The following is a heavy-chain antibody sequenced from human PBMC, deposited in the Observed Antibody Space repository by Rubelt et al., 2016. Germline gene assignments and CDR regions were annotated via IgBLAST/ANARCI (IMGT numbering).Heavy chain of an antibody. J-gene: IGHJ4*02. Sequence: GESGGGLVQPGGSLRLSCAASGFTVGNNFMNWVRQAPGKGLEWVSLIYSGGDTYYADSVKGRFTISRDNSKNTVYLQMNSLRAEDTALYYCASGRSVFDFWGQGTLVIVSA. CDR1: GFTVGNNF. CDR2: IYSGGDT. CDR3: ASGRSVFDF. V-gene: IGHV3-66*01. D-gene: IGHD1-26*01.